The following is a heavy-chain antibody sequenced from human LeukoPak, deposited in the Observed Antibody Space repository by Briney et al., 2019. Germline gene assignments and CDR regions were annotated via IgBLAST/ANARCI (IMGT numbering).Heavy chain of an antibody. CDR2: INPSGGST. CDR1: GYTFTSYY. Sequence: ASVKVSCKASGYTFTSYYMHWVRQAPGQGLEWMGIINPSGGSTSYAQKFQGRVTMTRDTSTSTVYMELSSLGSEDTAVYYCARDHLGAPKGYYYMDVWGKGTTVTVSS. V-gene: IGHV1-46*01. D-gene: IGHD1-26*01. J-gene: IGHJ6*03. CDR3: ARDHLGAPKGYYYMDV.